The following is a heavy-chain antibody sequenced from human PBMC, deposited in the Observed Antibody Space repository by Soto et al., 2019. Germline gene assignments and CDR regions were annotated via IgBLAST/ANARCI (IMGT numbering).Heavy chain of an antibody. CDR1: AGSISSGGYY. V-gene: IGHV4-30-4*01. Sequence: PSETLSLTCTVSAGSISSGGYYWSWIRQPPEKGLEWIGYIYYSGSTYYNPSLKSRVTISVDTSKNQFSLKLDSVTAADTVGYFCDRADADSSGYESWGQGSLVT. J-gene: IGHJ4*02. CDR3: DRADADSSGYES. D-gene: IGHD3-22*01. CDR2: IYYSGST.